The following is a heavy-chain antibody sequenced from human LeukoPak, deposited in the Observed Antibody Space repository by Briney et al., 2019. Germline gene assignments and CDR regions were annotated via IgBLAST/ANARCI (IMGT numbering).Heavy chain of an antibody. Sequence: GESLKISCKGSGYSFTSYWIGWARQMPGKGLEWMGIIYPGDSDTRYSPSFQGQVTISADKSISTAYLQWSSLKASDTAMYYCARRDDSSGYYSLNWGQGTLVTVSS. CDR1: GYSFTSYW. V-gene: IGHV5-51*01. D-gene: IGHD3-22*01. CDR3: ARRDDSSGYYSLN. CDR2: IYPGDSDT. J-gene: IGHJ4*02.